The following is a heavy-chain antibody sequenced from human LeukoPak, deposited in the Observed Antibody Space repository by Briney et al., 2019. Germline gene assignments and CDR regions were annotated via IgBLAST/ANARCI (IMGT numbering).Heavy chain of an antibody. J-gene: IGHJ4*02. CDR3: AKSGAPFFFDY. Sequence: GGSLRLSCAASGFTFSSNGMHWVRQAPGKGLERVAFIRYDGSNEYYADSVKGRFTISRDTSKNTLYLQMNSLRAEDTAVYSCAKSGAPFFFDYWGQGTLVTVSS. V-gene: IGHV3-30*02. CDR1: GFTFSSNG. CDR2: IRYDGSNE. D-gene: IGHD3-10*01.